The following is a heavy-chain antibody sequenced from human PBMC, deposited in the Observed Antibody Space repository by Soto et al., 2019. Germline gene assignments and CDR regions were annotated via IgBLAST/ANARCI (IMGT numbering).Heavy chain of an antibody. CDR2: IYNSGRGST. CDR1: GSSMTTYY. D-gene: IGHD4-4*01. J-gene: IGHJ5*02. CDR3: ARYSLHNLQGWFDP. V-gene: IGHV4-59*01. Sequence: SETLSLTCSVSGSSMTTYYWHWIRQAPGKGLEWIGFIYNSGRGSTGSNPSLSSRVTFSIETSKNQFSLKLSSVTAADTAVYYCARYSLHNLQGWFDPWGQGTLVTVSS.